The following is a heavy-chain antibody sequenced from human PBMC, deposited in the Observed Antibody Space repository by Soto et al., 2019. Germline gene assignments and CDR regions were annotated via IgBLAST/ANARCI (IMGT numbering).Heavy chain of an antibody. V-gene: IGHV3-23*01. D-gene: IGHD3-16*01. Sequence: GGSLRLSCAASGFTFSPYAMTWVRQAPGKGLEWVSSISGSGGNTNYADSVKGRFTVSRDNSKRTLSLQMNSLTEEDTAIYYCAKGLRRLLRTQYYYGLDVWGRGTTVTVAS. CDR2: ISGSGGNT. CDR1: GFTFSPYA. J-gene: IGHJ6*02. CDR3: AKGLRRLLRTQYYYGLDV.